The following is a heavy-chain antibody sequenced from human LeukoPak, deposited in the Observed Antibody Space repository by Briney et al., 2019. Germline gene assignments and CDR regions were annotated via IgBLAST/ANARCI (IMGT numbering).Heavy chain of an antibody. J-gene: IGHJ4*02. CDR2: IRSKSEAGTT. Sequence: PGGSLRLSCVGSGFTFRDPWMSWVRQAPGKGLEWIGRIRSKSEAGTTEFAAPLKGRFTISRDDSKNTLYLQINSLTTDDTAVYYCTTEPRQRGQGTLVIVSS. D-gene: IGHD6-13*01. CDR1: GFTFRDPW. V-gene: IGHV3-15*01. CDR3: TTEPRQ.